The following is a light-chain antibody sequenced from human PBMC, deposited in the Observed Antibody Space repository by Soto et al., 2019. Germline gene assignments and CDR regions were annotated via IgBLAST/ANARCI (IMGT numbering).Light chain of an antibody. V-gene: IGKV3-20*01. CDR3: QQYGSSRFT. CDR2: GAS. Sequence: EIVWTQSPGTLSLSPGERATLSCRSSQSVSSSSLAWSQQKPGQAPRLLIYGASSRATGIPDRFSGSGSGTDFTLTISRLEPEDFAVYYCQQYGSSRFTFGQGTRLEIK. J-gene: IGKJ5*01. CDR1: QSVSSSS.